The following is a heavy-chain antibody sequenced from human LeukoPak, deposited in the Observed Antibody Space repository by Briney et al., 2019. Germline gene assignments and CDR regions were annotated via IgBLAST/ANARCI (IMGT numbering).Heavy chain of an antibody. CDR2: IYYSGST. CDR1: GGSISSGSYY. V-gene: IGHV4-61*01. J-gene: IGHJ6*02. Sequence: PSETLSLTCTVSGGSISSGSYYWSWIRQPPGKGLEWIGYIYYSGSTNYNPSLKSRVTISVDTSKNQFSLKLSSVTAADTAVYYCARGAVLPGLLWFGELTSHYYYYGMDVWGQGTTVTVSS. D-gene: IGHD3-10*01. CDR3: ARGAVLPGLLWFGELTSHYYYYGMDV.